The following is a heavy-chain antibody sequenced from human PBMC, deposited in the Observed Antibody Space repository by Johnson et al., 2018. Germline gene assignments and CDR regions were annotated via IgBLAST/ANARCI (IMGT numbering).Heavy chain of an antibody. V-gene: IGHV3-9*01. D-gene: IGHD6-19*01. Sequence: VQLVQSGGGLVKPGGSXRLSCAASGFTFSSYSMNWVRQAPGQGLEWVSGISWNSGSMGYADSVKGRFTISRDNAKNSLFLQMKSLRAEEPALDYCAKDRPSGGWNAFAIWGQGTMVTVSS. CDR1: GFTFSSYS. CDR3: AKDRPSGGWNAFAI. J-gene: IGHJ3*02. CDR2: ISWNSGSM.